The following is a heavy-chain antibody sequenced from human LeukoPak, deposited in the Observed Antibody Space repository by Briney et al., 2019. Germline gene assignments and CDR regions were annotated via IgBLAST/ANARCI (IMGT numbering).Heavy chain of an antibody. CDR2: SNPNSGAT. V-gene: IGHV1-2*02. CDR3: ARADEYRSEYYFDN. CDR1: GYTFIGYY. Sequence: ASVKVSCKTSGYTFIGYYIHWVRQAPGQGLEWMGLSNPNSGATNYAQSFQGRVTVTRDTSISTAYMELRSLISDDTAVYSCARADEYRSEYYFDNWGPGTLVTVSS. D-gene: IGHD6-6*01. J-gene: IGHJ4*02.